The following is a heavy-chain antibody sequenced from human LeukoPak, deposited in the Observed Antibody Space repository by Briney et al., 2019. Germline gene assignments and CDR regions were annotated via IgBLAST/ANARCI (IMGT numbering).Heavy chain of an antibody. D-gene: IGHD3-10*01. CDR3: ARAGIYGSGSYPRPFDY. Sequence: GGSLRLSCAASGFTFSSYGMHWVRQAPGKGLEWVAVIWYVGSNKYYADSVKGRFTISRDNSKNTLYLQMNSLRAEDTAVYYCARAGIYGSGSYPRPFDYWGQGTLVTVSS. CDR1: GFTFSSYG. CDR2: IWYVGSNK. V-gene: IGHV3-30*19. J-gene: IGHJ4*02.